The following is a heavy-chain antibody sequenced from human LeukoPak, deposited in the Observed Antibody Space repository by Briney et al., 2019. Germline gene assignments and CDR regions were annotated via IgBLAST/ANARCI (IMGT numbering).Heavy chain of an antibody. J-gene: IGHJ4*02. V-gene: IGHV1-69*05. CDR2: IIPIFGTA. CDR3: ARASYDSSGYHDY. D-gene: IGHD3-22*01. Sequence: SVKVSCKASGYTFTSYDINWVRQATGQGLEWMGGIIPIFGTANYAQKFQGRVTITTDESTSTAYMELSSLRSEDTAVYYCARASYDSSGYHDYWGQGTLVTVSS. CDR1: GYTFTSYD.